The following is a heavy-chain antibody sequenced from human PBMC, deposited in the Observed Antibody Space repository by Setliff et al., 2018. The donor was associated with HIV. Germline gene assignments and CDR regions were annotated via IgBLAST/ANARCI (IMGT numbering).Heavy chain of an antibody. D-gene: IGHD3-22*01. V-gene: IGHV4-39*01. Sequence: ETPSLTCTVSGGSITSDSFYWGWIRQPPGKGLEWIGSIYYRGDTYYNPSLKSRVTTSVDTIKNQFFLKLSSLTAADTAVYYCARQPTFDSSGSLSYWGQGILVTVSS. CDR3: ARQPTFDSSGSLSY. CDR1: GGSITSDSFY. J-gene: IGHJ4*02. CDR2: IYYRGDT.